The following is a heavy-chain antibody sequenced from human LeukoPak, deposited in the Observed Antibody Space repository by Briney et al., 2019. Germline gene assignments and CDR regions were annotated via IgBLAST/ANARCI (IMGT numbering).Heavy chain of an antibody. CDR3: ARVVVVGSATPRGRYFDL. Sequence: GGSLRLSCTASGFTFSSYAMNWVRQARGKGLEGVSGIGVGGTFTYYADSVKGRFTISRDNSRNTLYLQMNSLRADDTAVYYCARVVVVGSATPRGRYFDLWGRGTLVTVSS. CDR2: IGVGGTFT. D-gene: IGHD2-15*01. V-gene: IGHV3-23*01. CDR1: GFTFSSYA. J-gene: IGHJ2*01.